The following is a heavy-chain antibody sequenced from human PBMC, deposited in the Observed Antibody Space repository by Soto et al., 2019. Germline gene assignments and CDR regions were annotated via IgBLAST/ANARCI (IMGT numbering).Heavy chain of an antibody. Sequence: PGGSLRLSCAASGFTFSGSAMHWVRQASGKGLEWVGRIRSKANSYVTAYAASVKGRFTISRDDSKNTAYLQMNSLKTEDTAVYYCTRPLHYDFWSGSPAPFDIWGQGTMVTVSS. CDR2: IRSKANSYVT. D-gene: IGHD3-3*01. J-gene: IGHJ3*02. V-gene: IGHV3-73*01. CDR1: GFTFSGSA. CDR3: TRPLHYDFWSGSPAPFDI.